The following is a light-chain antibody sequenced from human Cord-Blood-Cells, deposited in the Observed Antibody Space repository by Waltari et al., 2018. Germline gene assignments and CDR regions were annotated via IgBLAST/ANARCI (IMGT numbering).Light chain of an antibody. J-gene: IGKJ3*01. Sequence: EILLTQSPGTLSLSPGQRATLSWRASQSVSSSYLAWYEQQPGQAPRLLIYGASSRATGIPDRFSGSGSGTDFTLTISRLEPEDFAVYYCQQYGSSPTFGPGTKVDIK. V-gene: IGKV3-20*01. CDR3: QQYGSSPT. CDR1: QSVSSSY. CDR2: GAS.